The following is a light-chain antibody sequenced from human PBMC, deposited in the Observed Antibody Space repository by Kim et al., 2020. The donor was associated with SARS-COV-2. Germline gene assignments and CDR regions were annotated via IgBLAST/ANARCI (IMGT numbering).Light chain of an antibody. V-gene: IGKV3-15*01. CDR3: QQYDDWPPWT. CDR1: ESVGGN. J-gene: IGKJ1*01. CDR2: GTS. Sequence: SPGERATRACRASESVGGNVAGYQQKPGQAPRLLIYGTSTRATGSPARFSGSGSGTEFTLTISSLQSEELAVYHCQQYDDWPPWTFGQGTKVDIK.